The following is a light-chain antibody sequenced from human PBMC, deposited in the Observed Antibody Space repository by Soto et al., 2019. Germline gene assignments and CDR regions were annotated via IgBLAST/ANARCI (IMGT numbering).Light chain of an antibody. Sequence: EIVMTQSPATLSVSPGERATLSCRASQNISSNLAWYQQKPGQAPRLLIDGASTRATGIPARFSGSGSGTEFTLTISSLRSEDFAVYYCQQYNNWLWTFGQGTKVEIK. CDR1: QNISSN. CDR3: QQYNNWLWT. J-gene: IGKJ1*01. V-gene: IGKV3-15*01. CDR2: GAS.